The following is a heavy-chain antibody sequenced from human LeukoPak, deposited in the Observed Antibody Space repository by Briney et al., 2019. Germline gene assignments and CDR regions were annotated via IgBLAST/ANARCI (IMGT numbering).Heavy chain of an antibody. D-gene: IGHD5-12*01. CDR3: ARGGYGQNHDAFDI. V-gene: IGHV3-48*04. CDR2: ISSSSSTI. CDR1: GFTFSSYS. Sequence: GGSLRLSCAASGFTFSSYSMNWVRQAPGKGLEWVSYISSSSSTIYYADSVKGRFTISRDNAKNSLYLQMNSLRAEDTAVYYCARGGYGQNHDAFDIWGQGTMVTVSS. J-gene: IGHJ3*02.